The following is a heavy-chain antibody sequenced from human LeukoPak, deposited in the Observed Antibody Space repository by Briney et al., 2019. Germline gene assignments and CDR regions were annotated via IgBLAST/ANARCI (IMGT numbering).Heavy chain of an antibody. Sequence: GGSLRLSCAASGFTFSSYGMHWVRQAPGKGLEWVAFIRYDGSNKYYADSVKGRFTIARDNSTNTLYLQMNSLRAEDTAVYYCAKAGIALWDYWGQGTLVTVSS. CDR3: AKAGIALWDY. V-gene: IGHV3-30*02. D-gene: IGHD6-13*01. CDR1: GFTFSSYG. J-gene: IGHJ4*02. CDR2: IRYDGSNK.